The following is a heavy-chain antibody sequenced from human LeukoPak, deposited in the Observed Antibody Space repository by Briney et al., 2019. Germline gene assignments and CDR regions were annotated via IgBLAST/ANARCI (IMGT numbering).Heavy chain of an antibody. J-gene: IGHJ4*02. V-gene: IGHV4-34*01. Sequence: SETLSLTCAVYGGSFSGYCWTWIRQPPGKGLEWIGEINPSGTTNYNPSLKSRVTISVDRSKNQFSLKLRSVTAADTAVFYCARGQGRDGYNGILDYWGQGALVTVSS. D-gene: IGHD5-24*01. CDR1: GGSFSGYC. CDR3: ARGQGRDGYNGILDY. CDR2: INPSGTT.